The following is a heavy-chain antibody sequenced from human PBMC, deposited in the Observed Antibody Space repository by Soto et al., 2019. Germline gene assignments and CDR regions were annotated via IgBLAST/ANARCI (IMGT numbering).Heavy chain of an antibody. CDR2: ISAYNGNT. J-gene: IGHJ6*02. V-gene: IGHV1-18*01. D-gene: IGHD5-18*01. Sequence: RASVKVSCKASGYTFTSYGISWVRQAPGQGLEWMGWISAYNGNTNYAQKLQGRVTMTTDTSTSTAYMELRSLRSDDTAVYYCASGGWIQLWYGMDVWGQGTTVTVSS. CDR1: GYTFTSYG. CDR3: ASGGWIQLWYGMDV.